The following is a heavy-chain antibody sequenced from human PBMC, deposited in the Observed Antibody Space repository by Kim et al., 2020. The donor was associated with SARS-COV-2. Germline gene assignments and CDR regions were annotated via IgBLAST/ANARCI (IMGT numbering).Heavy chain of an antibody. D-gene: IGHD6-13*01. CDR1: GFTFSTYG. CDR2: ISYDGSNK. CDR3: AKDFYTRGSSCPDY. Sequence: GGSLRLSCAASGFTFSTYGIHWVRQAPGKGLEWVAVISYDGSNKYYADSVKGRFTISRDNSKNTLYLQMNSLRAEDTAVYYCAKDFYTRGSSCPDYWGQGTLVTVSS. V-gene: IGHV3-30*18. J-gene: IGHJ4*02.